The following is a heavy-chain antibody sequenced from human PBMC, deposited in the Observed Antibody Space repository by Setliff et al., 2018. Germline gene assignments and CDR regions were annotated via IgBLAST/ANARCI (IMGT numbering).Heavy chain of an antibody. CDR1: GGTFSSYA. CDR2: IIPIFGTA. CDR3: ARDGDNYYDSSGYYLNHAFDI. D-gene: IGHD3-22*01. V-gene: IGHV1-69*13. J-gene: IGHJ3*02. Sequence: GASVKVSCKASGGTFSSYAISWVRQAPGQGLEWMGGIIPIFGTANYAQKFQGRATITADESTSTAYMELSSLRSEDTAVYYCARDGDNYYDSSGYYLNHAFDIWGQGTMVTVSS.